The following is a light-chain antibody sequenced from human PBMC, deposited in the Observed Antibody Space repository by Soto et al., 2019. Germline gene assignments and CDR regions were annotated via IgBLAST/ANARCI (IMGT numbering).Light chain of an antibody. CDR3: QQYGSSRIT. CDR2: GAS. CDR1: QSVSSFY. Sequence: EIVLTQSPGTLSLSPGERATLSCRASQSVSSFYLAWYQQKPGQAPRLLIYGASSRATGIPDRFSGSGSGTDFTLTISRLEPEDFAVYYCQQYGSSRITFGPGTKVDIK. V-gene: IGKV3-20*01. J-gene: IGKJ3*01.